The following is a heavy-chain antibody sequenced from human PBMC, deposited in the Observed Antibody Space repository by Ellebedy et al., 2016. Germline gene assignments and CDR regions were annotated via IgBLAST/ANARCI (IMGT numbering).Heavy chain of an antibody. CDR3: ARGYYDFWSGYYYYFDY. CDR1: GGTFSSYA. J-gene: IGHJ4*02. CDR2: IIPIFGTA. D-gene: IGHD3-3*01. V-gene: IGHV1-69*13. Sequence: SVKVSXXASGGTFSSYAISWVRQAPGQGLEWMGGIIPIFGTANYAQKFQGRVTITADESTSTAYMELSSLRSEDTAVYYCARGYYDFWSGYYYYFDYWGQGTLVTVSS.